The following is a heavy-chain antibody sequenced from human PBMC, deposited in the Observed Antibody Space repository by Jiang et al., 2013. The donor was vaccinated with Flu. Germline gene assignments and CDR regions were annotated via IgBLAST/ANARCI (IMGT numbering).Heavy chain of an antibody. CDR3: ARDRTLDGWGVFDF. CDR1: GYTFTTYA. V-gene: IGHV1-3*04. Sequence: YGAEVKKPGASVKVSCKASGYTFTTYAMHWVRQAPGHRLEWMGWINIDNGNTQYSQKFQGRITITGDASATTAYMELSSLTSEDTAVYYCARDRTLDGWGVFDFWGQGTMVTVSS. J-gene: IGHJ3*01. CDR2: INIDNGNT. D-gene: IGHD3-10*01.